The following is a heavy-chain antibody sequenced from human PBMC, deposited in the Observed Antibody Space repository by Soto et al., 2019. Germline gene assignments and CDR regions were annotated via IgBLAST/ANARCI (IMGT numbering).Heavy chain of an antibody. Sequence: EVQLVESGGGLVQPGGSLRLSCAASGFSITNTWMHWVRQAPGKGLEWVGRVKRKADGGTADYAAPVKGRFTVSRDESPTTQYLQMNSLKMEDTAVYSCNSDPDFWGCNTPIWCQGTLFTVSS. CDR1: GFSITNTW. J-gene: IGHJ4*02. CDR3: NSDPDFWGCNTPI. CDR2: VKRKADGGTA. D-gene: IGHD3-3*01. V-gene: IGHV3-15*07.